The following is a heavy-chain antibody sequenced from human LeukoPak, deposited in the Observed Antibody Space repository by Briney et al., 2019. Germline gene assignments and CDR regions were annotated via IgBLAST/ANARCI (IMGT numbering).Heavy chain of an antibody. CDR2: IRYDANND. Sequence: GGPLRLSCAASGFTFSSYGMHWVRQAPGKGLEWVAFIRYDANNDYYTDSVKGRFTISRDNSKNTLYLQMNSLRAEDTALYYCAKGGGSTWYSFDSWGQGTLVTVSS. V-gene: IGHV3-30*02. CDR1: GFTFSSYG. J-gene: IGHJ4*02. D-gene: IGHD6-13*01. CDR3: AKGGGSTWYSFDS.